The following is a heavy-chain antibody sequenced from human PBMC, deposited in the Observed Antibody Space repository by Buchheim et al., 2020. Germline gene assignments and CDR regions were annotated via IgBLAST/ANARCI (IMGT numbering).Heavy chain of an antibody. CDR3: ARALSQTAGYSSGWYRGNWFDP. J-gene: IGHJ5*02. Sequence: QVQLVQSGAEVKKPGASVKVSCKASGYTFTSYYMHWVRQAPGQGLEWMGIINPSGGSTSYAQKFQGRVTMTRDTSTSTVYMELSSLRSEDTAVYYCARALSQTAGYSSGWYRGNWFDPWGQGTL. CDR1: GYTFTSYY. V-gene: IGHV1-46*01. CDR2: INPSGGST. D-gene: IGHD6-19*01.